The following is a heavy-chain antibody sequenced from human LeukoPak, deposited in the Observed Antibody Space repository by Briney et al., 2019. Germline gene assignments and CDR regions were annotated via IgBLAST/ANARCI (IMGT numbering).Heavy chain of an antibody. CDR2: INNDGSIT. CDR1: GFTFSSYW. J-gene: IGHJ3*02. V-gene: IGHV3-74*01. CDR3: ARDLTYDAFDI. Sequence: GGSLRLSCAASGFTFSSYWMHWVRQDPGKGLVWVSHINNDGSITNYADSVKGRFTISRDNAKNSLYLQMNSLRAEDTAVYYCARDLTYDAFDIWGQGTMATVSS.